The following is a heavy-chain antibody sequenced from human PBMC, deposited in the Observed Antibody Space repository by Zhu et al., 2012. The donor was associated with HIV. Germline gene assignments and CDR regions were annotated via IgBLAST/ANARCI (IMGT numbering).Heavy chain of an antibody. Sequence: EVQLLESGGGLVQPGGSLRLSCAAPGFTFSSYAMSWVRQAPGKGLEWVSGISGTGDNTYYADSVTGRFTMSRDNSKNTLYVQMNSLRAEDTAVYYCAKFRQRLGELSSLDYWGQGTLVTVSS. CDR3: AKFRQRLGELSSLDY. J-gene: IGHJ4*02. CDR1: GFTFSSYA. V-gene: IGHV3-23*01. CDR2: ISGTGDNT. D-gene: IGHD3-16*02.